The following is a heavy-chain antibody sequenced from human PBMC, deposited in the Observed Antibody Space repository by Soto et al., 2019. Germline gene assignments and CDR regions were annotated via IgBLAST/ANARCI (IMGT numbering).Heavy chain of an antibody. D-gene: IGHD2-15*01. CDR3: AKEGCSGGSCYIDY. V-gene: IGHV3-23*01. Sequence: AGGSLRHSCAASGVTCISYAMSWVRQATGKGLEWVSAISGSGGSTYYADSVKGRFTISRDNSKNTLYLQMNSLRAEDTAVYYCAKEGCSGGSCYIDYWGQGTLVTVSS. CDR2: ISGSGGST. CDR1: GVTCISYA. J-gene: IGHJ4*02.